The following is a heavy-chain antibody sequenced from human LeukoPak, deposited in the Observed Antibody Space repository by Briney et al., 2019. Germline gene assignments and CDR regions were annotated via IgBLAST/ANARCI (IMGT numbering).Heavy chain of an antibody. CDR1: GGSISGSSYY. D-gene: IGHD2-8*01. V-gene: IGHV4-39*01. CDR2: IYYSGST. Sequence: PSETLSLTCTVSGGSISGSSYYWGWIRQPPGKGLEWIGSIYYSGSTYYNPSLKSRVTISVDTSKNQLSLKLSSVTAADTAVYYCARHVNGWFDPWGQGTLVTVSS. CDR3: ARHVNGWFDP. J-gene: IGHJ5*02.